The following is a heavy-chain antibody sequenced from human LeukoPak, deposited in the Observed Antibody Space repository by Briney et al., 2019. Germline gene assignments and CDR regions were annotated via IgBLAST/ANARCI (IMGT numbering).Heavy chain of an antibody. D-gene: IGHD2-2*01. Sequence: PGGSLRLSCAASGFTFSSYSMNWVRQAPGKGLEWVSSISSSSYIYYADSVKGRFTISRDNAKNSLYLQMNSLRAEDTAVYYCARDSGNRRVDPYGMDVWGQGTTVTVSS. J-gene: IGHJ6*02. CDR1: GFTFSSYS. CDR2: ISSSSYI. CDR3: ARDSGNRRVDPYGMDV. V-gene: IGHV3-21*01.